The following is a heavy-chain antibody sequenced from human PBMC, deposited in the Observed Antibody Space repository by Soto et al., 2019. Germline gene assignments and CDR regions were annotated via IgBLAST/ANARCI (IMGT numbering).Heavy chain of an antibody. CDR3: ARDLRANYYGSGSYIYGMDV. Sequence: ASVKVSCKASGYTITSYGISWVRQAPRQGLEWMGWISAYNGNTNYAQKLQGRVTMTTDTSTSTAYMELRSLRSDDTAVYYCARDLRANYYGSGSYIYGMDVWGQGTTVTVSS. J-gene: IGHJ6*02. CDR2: ISAYNGNT. D-gene: IGHD3-10*01. V-gene: IGHV1-18*01. CDR1: GYTITSYG.